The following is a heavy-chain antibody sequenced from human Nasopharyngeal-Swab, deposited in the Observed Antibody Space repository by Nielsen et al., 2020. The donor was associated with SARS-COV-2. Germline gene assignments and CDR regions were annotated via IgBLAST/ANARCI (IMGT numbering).Heavy chain of an antibody. Sequence: RQAPGKGLEWIGHIYYSGSTYYNPSLKSRVTISVDTSKNQFSLKLSSVTAADTAVYYCAREERPLGNWFDPWGQGTLVTVSS. J-gene: IGHJ5*02. D-gene: IGHD7-27*01. CDR2: IYYSGST. V-gene: IGHV4-31*02. CDR3: AREERPLGNWFDP.